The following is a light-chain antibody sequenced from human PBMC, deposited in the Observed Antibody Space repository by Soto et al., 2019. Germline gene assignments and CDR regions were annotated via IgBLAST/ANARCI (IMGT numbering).Light chain of an antibody. CDR3: QQYDSYSWT. J-gene: IGKJ1*01. CDR1: RTISNW. CDR2: DAS. Sequence: DTQMTQSPSTLSGSVGDRVTITCRASRTISNWVAWYQQKPGKAPKLLISDASDLERGVPSRFSGTGSGTEFTPTISSLQPDDFATYYCQQYDSYSWTFGQGTKV. V-gene: IGKV1-5*01.